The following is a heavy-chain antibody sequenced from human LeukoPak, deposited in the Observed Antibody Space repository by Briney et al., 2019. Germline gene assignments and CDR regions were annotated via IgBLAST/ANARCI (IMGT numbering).Heavy chain of an antibody. CDR2: ISYDGSNK. V-gene: IGHV3-30*03. CDR1: GFTFSCYG. CDR3: ARGPKGKYYFDY. J-gene: IGHJ4*02. Sequence: GGSLRLSCAASGFTFSCYGMHWVRQAPGKGLEWVAVISYDGSNKYYADSVKGRFTISRDNSKNTLYLQMNSLRAEDTAVYYCARGPKGKYYFDYWGQGTLVTVSS.